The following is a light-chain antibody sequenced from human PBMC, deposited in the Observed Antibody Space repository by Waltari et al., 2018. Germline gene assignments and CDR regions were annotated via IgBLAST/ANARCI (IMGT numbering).Light chain of an antibody. V-gene: IGKV1-39*01. CDR2: AAS. Sequence: DMQMTQSPSSLPASVGDSVTIACRASQRISSYLNWYQQKPGQAPKLLIYAASSLESGVPSRFSGSGFGTDFTLTINSLQPEDFAVYYCQQTYSNFRTFGQGTKVDVK. CDR1: QRISSY. J-gene: IGKJ1*01. CDR3: QQTYSNFRT.